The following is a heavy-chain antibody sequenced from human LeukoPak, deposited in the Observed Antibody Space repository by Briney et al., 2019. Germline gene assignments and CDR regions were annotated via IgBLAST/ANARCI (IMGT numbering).Heavy chain of an antibody. CDR2: IYFGGST. D-gene: IGHD6-13*01. Sequence: SETLSLTCTVSGGSISSRSYYWGWIRQPPGKGLEWVGCIYFGGSTYYNPSLTSRVTISLDASMNQFSLKLSSVTAADTAVYYCARDHRWAAAENWFDPWGQGTLVTVSS. CDR3: ARDHRWAAAENWFDP. V-gene: IGHV4-39*07. CDR1: GGSISSRSYY. J-gene: IGHJ5*02.